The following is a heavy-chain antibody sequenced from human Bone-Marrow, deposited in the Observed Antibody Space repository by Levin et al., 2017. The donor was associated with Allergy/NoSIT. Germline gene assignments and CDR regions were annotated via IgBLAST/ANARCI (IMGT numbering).Heavy chain of an antibody. V-gene: IGHV3-23*01. CDR2: ISASGGST. Sequence: GESLKISCAASGFTFSGSAMSWVRQSPVRGLEWVSTISASGGSTYYADSVEGRFTISRDNSKNTLYLQMNSLTAEDTAIYYCAKDATQWPAIVDYWGQGNLVTVSS. J-gene: IGHJ4*02. D-gene: IGHD6-19*01. CDR1: GFTFSGSA. CDR3: AKDATQWPAIVDY.